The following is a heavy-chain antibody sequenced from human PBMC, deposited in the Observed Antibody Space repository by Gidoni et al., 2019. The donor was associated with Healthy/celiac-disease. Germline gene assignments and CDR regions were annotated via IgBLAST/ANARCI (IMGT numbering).Heavy chain of an antibody. CDR2: ISDDGSNK. CDR3: AREIRQLLRPVYFQH. D-gene: IGHD5-12*01. CDR1: VFTFSSYA. J-gene: IGHJ1*01. V-gene: IGHV3-30-3*01. Sequence: QVQLVESGGGVVQPGRSLRLSCAASVFTFSSYAMHWVRQAPGKGLEWVAVISDDGSNKYYADSVKGRFTISRDNSKNTLYLQMNSLRAEDTAVYYCAREIRQLLRPVYFQHWGQGTLVTVSS.